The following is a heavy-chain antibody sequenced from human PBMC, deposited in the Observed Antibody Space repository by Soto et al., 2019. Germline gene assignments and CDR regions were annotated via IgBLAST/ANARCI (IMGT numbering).Heavy chain of an antibody. CDR3: ARSYSSSSFVDY. V-gene: IGHV1-69*13. CDR2: IIPIFGTA. D-gene: IGHD6-6*01. J-gene: IGHJ4*02. CDR1: GGTFSSYA. Sequence: SVKVSCKASGGTFSSYAISWVRQAPGQGLEWMGGIIPIFGTANYAQKFQGRVTITADESTSTAYMELSSLRSEDTAVYYCARSYSSSSFVDYWGQGTLVTVSS.